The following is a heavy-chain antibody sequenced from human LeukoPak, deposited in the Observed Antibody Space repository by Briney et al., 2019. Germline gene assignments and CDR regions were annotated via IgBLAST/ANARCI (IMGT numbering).Heavy chain of an antibody. J-gene: IGHJ4*02. CDR1: GFTFSTYA. D-gene: IGHD6-13*01. Sequence: GGSLRLSCAASGFTFSTYAMSWVRQAPGKGLEWVSAISGSGGSTYYADSVKGRFTISRDNSKNTLYLQMNSLRAEDTAVYYCAKAHRGSIAAAGIGYWGQGTLVTVSS. CDR3: AKAHRGSIAAAGIGY. CDR2: ISGSGGST. V-gene: IGHV3-23*01.